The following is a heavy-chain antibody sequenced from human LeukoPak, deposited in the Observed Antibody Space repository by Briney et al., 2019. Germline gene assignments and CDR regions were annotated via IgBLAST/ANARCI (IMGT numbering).Heavy chain of an antibody. CDR1: GYMFTSYY. V-gene: IGHV1-46*01. CDR2: INPSGGST. J-gene: IGHJ6*03. D-gene: IGHD3-16*01. Sequence: ASVKVSCKASGYMFTSYYMHWVRQAPGQGLEWMGIINPSGGSTNYAKKFRGRVTMTRDMSTSTVYMELSSLRSEDTAVYYGARETSQKGAHYMDVWGKGTTVTISS. CDR3: ARETSQKGAHYMDV.